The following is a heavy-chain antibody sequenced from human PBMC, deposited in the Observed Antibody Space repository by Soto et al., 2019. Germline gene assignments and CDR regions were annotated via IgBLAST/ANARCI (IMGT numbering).Heavy chain of an antibody. CDR3: ARVHVMVVAGSTFDY. D-gene: IGHD6-19*01. J-gene: IGHJ4*01. Sequence: SETLSLTCSVSGYSIRSGSYWGWIRQPPGKGPEWIASIYHGGTTFYNPSLKSRATLSVDTSNNQFSLKLTSVTAADTAVYYCARVHVMVVAGSTFDYWGHGTLVTVSS. V-gene: IGHV4-38-2*02. CDR1: GYSIRSGSY. CDR2: IYHGGTT.